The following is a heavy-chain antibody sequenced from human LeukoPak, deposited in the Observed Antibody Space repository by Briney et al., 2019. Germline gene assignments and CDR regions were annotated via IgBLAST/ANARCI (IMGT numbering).Heavy chain of an antibody. Sequence: ASVKVSCKASGYTFTGYYMHWVRQAPGQGLEWMGRINPNSGGTNYAQKFQGRVIMTRDTSISTAYMELSRLRSDDTAVYYCARDLYYYDSSGYVEYFQHWGQGTLVTVSS. V-gene: IGHV1-2*06. J-gene: IGHJ1*01. CDR1: GYTFTGYY. D-gene: IGHD3-22*01. CDR3: ARDLYYYDSSGYVEYFQH. CDR2: INPNSGGT.